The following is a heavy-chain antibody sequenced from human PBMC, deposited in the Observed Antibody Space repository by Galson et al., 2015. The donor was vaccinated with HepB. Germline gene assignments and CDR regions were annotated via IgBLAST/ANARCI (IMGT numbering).Heavy chain of an antibody. V-gene: IGHV3-73*01. D-gene: IGHD6-13*01. J-gene: IGHJ3*02. CDR2: IRSKANSYAT. CDR3: TRRLAATGTRAFDI. Sequence: SLRLSCAASGFSFSGSAMHWVRQASGKGLEWVGRIRSKANSYATTYAASVKSRFTISRDDSKNTAYLQMNSLKAEDTAVYYCTRRLAATGTRAFDIWGQGTMVTVSS. CDR1: GFSFSGSA.